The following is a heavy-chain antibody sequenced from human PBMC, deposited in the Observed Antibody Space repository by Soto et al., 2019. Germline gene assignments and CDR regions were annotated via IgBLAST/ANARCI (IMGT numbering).Heavy chain of an antibody. J-gene: IGHJ4*02. CDR3: EKSGGGGYDSNNDHSGGLLMVPS. CDR2: IYFDGSYE. CDR1: GVIFSNYG. D-gene: IGHD3-22*01. Sequence: GGSLRLSCAASGVIFSNYGMHWVRQAPGKGLEWVALIYFDGSYENYADSVKGRFTISRDNSKSKLWLQMNSLRVEDTAVYYLEKSGGGGYDSNNDHSGGLLMVPSWGQGTLVTVSS. V-gene: IGHV3-33*06.